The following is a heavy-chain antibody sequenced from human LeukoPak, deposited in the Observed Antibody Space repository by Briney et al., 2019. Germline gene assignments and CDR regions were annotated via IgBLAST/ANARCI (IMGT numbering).Heavy chain of an antibody. CDR2: IRYDGSNK. V-gene: IGHV3-30*02. D-gene: IGHD3-22*01. J-gene: IGHJ4*02. CDR1: GFTFSSYG. Sequence: GGSLRLSCAASGFTFSSYGMHWVRQAPGKGLEWVAFIRYDGSNKYYADSVKGRFTISRDNSKNTLYLQMNSLRAEDTAVYYCAAQYYYDSSGYQALDYWGQGTLVTVSS. CDR3: AAQYYYDSSGYQALDY.